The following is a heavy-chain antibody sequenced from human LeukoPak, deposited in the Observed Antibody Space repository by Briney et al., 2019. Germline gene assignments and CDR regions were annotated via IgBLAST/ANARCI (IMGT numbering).Heavy chain of an antibody. CDR3: ARVRDYDYVWGRREDAFDI. V-gene: IGHV3-11*04. CDR2: ISSGGSAI. Sequence: GGSLRLSCAASGFTFSDYYMSWIRQAPGKGLEYISYISSGGSAIYYADSVKSRFTISRDNAKNSLYLQMNSLRAEDTAVYYCARVRDYDYVWGRREDAFDIWGQGTMVTVSS. CDR1: GFTFSDYY. J-gene: IGHJ3*02. D-gene: IGHD3-16*01.